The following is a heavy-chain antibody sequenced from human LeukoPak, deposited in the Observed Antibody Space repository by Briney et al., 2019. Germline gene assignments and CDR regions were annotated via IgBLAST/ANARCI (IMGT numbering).Heavy chain of an antibody. J-gene: IGHJ4*02. CDR2: IYYSGST. V-gene: IGHV4-31*03. CDR3: ARGHYYGSGSYYNAFDY. CDR1: GGSISSGGYY. Sequence: SQTLSLTCTVSGGSISSGGYYWSWIRQHPGKGLEWIGYIYYSGSTYYNPSLKSRVTISVDTSKNQFSLKLSSVSAADTAVYYCARGHYYGSGSYYNAFDYWGQGTLVTVSS. D-gene: IGHD3-10*01.